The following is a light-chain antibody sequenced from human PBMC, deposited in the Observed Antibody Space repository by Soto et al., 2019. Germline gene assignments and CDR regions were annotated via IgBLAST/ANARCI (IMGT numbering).Light chain of an antibody. Sequence: DIVLTQSPATLSLSPGERATLSCRASQSVDNYLDWYQQKPGQAPRLLIYESSNRATGIPARFSGSGSGTDFILTISSLEPEDFAVYYCQQYNNWPPITFGQGTRLEIK. CDR3: QQYNNWPPIT. CDR1: QSVDNY. J-gene: IGKJ5*01. V-gene: IGKV3-11*01. CDR2: ESS.